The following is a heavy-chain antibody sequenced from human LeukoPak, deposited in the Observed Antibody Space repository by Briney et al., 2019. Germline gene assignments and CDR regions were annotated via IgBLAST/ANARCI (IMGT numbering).Heavy chain of an antibody. CDR2: IYYSGST. J-gene: IGHJ3*02. V-gene: IGHV4-59*01. CDR1: GGSISSYY. D-gene: IGHD6-6*01. Sequence: SETLSLTCTVSGGSISSYYWSWIRQPPGKGLDWIGYIYYSGSTNYNPSLKSRVTISVDTSKNQFSLKLSSVTAADTAVYYCARVGIAARGGHGAFDIWGQGTMVTVSS. CDR3: ARVGIAARGGHGAFDI.